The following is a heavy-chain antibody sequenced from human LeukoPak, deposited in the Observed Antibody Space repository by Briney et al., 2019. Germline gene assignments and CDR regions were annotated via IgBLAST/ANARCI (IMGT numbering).Heavy chain of an antibody. D-gene: IGHD6-13*01. Sequence: SETLSLTCSVSGGSISSGGYYWSWIRQPPGKGLEWIGYIYHSGSAYYNPSLKTRVTISEDRSKNQFSLKLSSVTAADTAVYYCARGPVYSSSWYYYWGQGTLVTVSS. CDR3: ARGPVYSSSWYYY. V-gene: IGHV4-30-2*01. J-gene: IGHJ4*02. CDR2: IYHSGSA. CDR1: GGSISSGGYY.